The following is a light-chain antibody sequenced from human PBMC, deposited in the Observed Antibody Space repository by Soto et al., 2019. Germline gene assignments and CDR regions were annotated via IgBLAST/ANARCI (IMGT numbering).Light chain of an antibody. V-gene: IGKV3-15*01. CDR3: QQYNNWPWT. J-gene: IGKJ1*01. Sequence: EIVLTQSPGTLSLSPGERATLSCRASQSISDTLAWYQQKPGQAPRLLIYSASRRATGLPGRFSGSGSGTDFTLTISSLQSEDLAVYYCQQYNNWPWTFGQGTKVDI. CDR2: SAS. CDR1: QSISDT.